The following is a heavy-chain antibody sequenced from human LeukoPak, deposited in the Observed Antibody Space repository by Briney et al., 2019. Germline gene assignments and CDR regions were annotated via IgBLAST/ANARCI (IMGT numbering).Heavy chain of an antibody. Sequence: GGSLRLSCAASGFTFSSYAMSWVRQAPGKGLEWVSAISGSGGSTYYADSVKGRFTISRDNSKNTLYLQMNSLRAEDTAVYYCARSQSYYYYGMDVWGQGTTVTVSS. CDR1: GFTFSSYA. CDR2: ISGSGGST. V-gene: IGHV3-23*01. J-gene: IGHJ6*02. CDR3: ARSQSYYYYGMDV.